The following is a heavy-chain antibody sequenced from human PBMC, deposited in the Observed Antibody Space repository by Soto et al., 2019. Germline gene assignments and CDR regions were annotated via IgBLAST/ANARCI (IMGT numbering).Heavy chain of an antibody. CDR3: ARVWEYCSSTSCPPEN. J-gene: IGHJ4*02. CDR1: GFTFSSYA. Sequence: GGSLRLSCAASGFTFSSYAMHWVRQAPGKGLEWVAVISYDGSNKYYADSVKGRFTISRDNSKNTLYLQMNSLRAEDTAVYYCARVWEYCSSTSCPPENWGQGTLVTVSS. CDR2: ISYDGSNK. D-gene: IGHD2-2*01. V-gene: IGHV3-30-3*01.